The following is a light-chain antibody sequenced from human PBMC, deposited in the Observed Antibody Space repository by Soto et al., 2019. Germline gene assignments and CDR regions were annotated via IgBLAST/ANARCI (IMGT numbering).Light chain of an antibody. V-gene: IGKV1-9*01. Sequence: DLQLTQSPSFLSASVGDRVTISCRASQGMNTYVAWYQQKPGKAPKLLIYGASTLHTGVPSRFSGSESGAEFTLTISSLQPEDFATYYCQQLHSYPITFGQGTRLEI. CDR1: QGMNTY. J-gene: IGKJ5*01. CDR2: GAS. CDR3: QQLHSYPIT.